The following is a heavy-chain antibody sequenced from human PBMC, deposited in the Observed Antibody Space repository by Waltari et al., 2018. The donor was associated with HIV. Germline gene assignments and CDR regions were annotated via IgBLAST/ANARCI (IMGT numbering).Heavy chain of an antibody. CDR2: TYPGDSDT. CDR1: GYSFTTYW. D-gene: IGHD4-17*01. V-gene: IGHV5-51*01. Sequence: EVQLVQSGAEVKKPGESLKISCKGSGYSFTTYWIGWVRQMPGKGLEWRWFTYPGDSDTKSSPSFQGQVTISADKSITTAYRQWSSLKASDTAMYYCARHAIFYGGYYYDYWGQGTLVTVSS. J-gene: IGHJ4*02. CDR3: ARHAIFYGGYYYDY.